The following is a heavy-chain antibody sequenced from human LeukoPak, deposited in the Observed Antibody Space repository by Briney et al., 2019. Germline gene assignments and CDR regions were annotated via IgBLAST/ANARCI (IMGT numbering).Heavy chain of an antibody. CDR3: ATGDLNSSGWYLVDY. V-gene: IGHV1-24*01. CDR1: GYTLTELS. Sequence: GSVKVSCKVSGYTLTELSMHWVRQAPGKGLEWMGGFDPEDGETIYAQKFQGRVTMTEDTSTDTAYIELSSLRSEDTAVYYGATGDLNSSGWYLVDYWGQGIMVTVSS. CDR2: FDPEDGET. D-gene: IGHD6-19*01. J-gene: IGHJ4*02.